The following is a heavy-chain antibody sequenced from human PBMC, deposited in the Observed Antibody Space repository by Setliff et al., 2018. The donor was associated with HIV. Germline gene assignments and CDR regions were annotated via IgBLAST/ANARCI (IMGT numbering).Heavy chain of an antibody. CDR3: ARRYYYDSSGFYTT. CDR2: IYWDDDK. J-gene: IGHJ5*02. CDR1: GFSLSTSGVG. Sequence: SGPTLEPTQTLTLTCTFSGFSLSTSGVGVGWIRQPPGKALEWLALIYWDDDKRYSPSLNSRLTITKDTSKNQVVLTMTNMDPVDTATYYCARRYYYDSSGFYTTWGQGTLVTVSS. V-gene: IGHV2-5*02. D-gene: IGHD3-22*01.